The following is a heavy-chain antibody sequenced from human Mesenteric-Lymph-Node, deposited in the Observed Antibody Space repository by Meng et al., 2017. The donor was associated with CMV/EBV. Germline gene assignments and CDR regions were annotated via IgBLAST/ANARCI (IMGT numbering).Heavy chain of an antibody. J-gene: IGHJ4*02. V-gene: IGHV3-23*01. Sequence: SCAASGFTFSSFAMRWVRQAPGKGLEWVSSISGGGDHTYYADSVKGRFTISRDNSKNTLYLQMNSLSAEDTAVYYCAKDNLAARPFYWGQGTLVTVSS. CDR1: GFTFSSFA. D-gene: IGHD6-6*01. CDR3: AKDNLAARPFY. CDR2: ISGGGDHT.